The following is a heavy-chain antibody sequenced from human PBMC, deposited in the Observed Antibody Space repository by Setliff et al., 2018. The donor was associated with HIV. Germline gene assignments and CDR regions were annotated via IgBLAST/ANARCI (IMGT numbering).Heavy chain of an antibody. Sequence: GGSLRLSCAASGFSFTDVWMNWVRQAPGKGLEWVGRIKSRTDGGATDYAAPVKGRFSISRDDSKKTLYLQMDSLKTEDTAMYYCVTVRTISGFKCLDSWGQGP. CDR2: IKSRTDGGAT. V-gene: IGHV3-15*01. CDR3: VTVRTISGFKCLDS. CDR1: GFSFTDVW. J-gene: IGHJ5*01.